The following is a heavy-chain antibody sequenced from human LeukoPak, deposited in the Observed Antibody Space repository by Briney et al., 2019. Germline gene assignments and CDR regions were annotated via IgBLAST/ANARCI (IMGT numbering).Heavy chain of an antibody. J-gene: IGHJ4*02. Sequence: PGGSLRLSCEASGITLSHYAMSWVRQAPGKGLEWVSAISGSGANIYHADFVKGRFTISRDNYKNSLYLQMNSLRVEDTAVYYYASGGVVYGACCDFWGQGTLVTVSS. CDR1: GITLSHYA. CDR3: ASGGVVYGACCDF. D-gene: IGHD3-16*01. CDR2: ISGSGANI. V-gene: IGHV3-23*01.